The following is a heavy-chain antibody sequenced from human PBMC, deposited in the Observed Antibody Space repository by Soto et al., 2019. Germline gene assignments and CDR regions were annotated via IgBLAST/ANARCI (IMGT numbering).Heavy chain of an antibody. CDR2: IYSGGST. CDR3: ATALDSGSWPWGVSYFVY. D-gene: IGHD6-13*01. J-gene: IGHJ4*02. Sequence: GGTLRLSCAASRLNVSSNYMSWVRQAPGKGLEWVSVIYSGGSTYYADSVKGRFTISRDNSKNTLYLQLNSLRGEDTAVYYCATALDSGSWPWGVSYFVYCVPGILV. V-gene: IGHV3-53*01. CDR1: RLNVSSNY.